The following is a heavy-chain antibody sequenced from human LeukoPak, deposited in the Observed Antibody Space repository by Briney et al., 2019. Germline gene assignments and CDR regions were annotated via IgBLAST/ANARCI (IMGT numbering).Heavy chain of an antibody. V-gene: IGHV4-38-2*01. CDR3: AGNYGSGGPEDAFDI. CDR1: GYSISSGYY. J-gene: IGHJ3*02. D-gene: IGHD3-10*01. CDR2: IYHSGST. Sequence: PSETLSLTCAVSGYSISSGYYWGWIRQPPGKGLEWIGSIYHSGSTYYNPSLKSRVTISVDTSKNQFSLKLSSVTAADTAVYYCAGNYGSGGPEDAFDIWGQGTMVTVSS.